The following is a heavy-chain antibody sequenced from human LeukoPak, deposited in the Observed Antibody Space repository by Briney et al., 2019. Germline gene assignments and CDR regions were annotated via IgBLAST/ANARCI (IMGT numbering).Heavy chain of an antibody. J-gene: IGHJ5*02. CDR1: GDSFNRSDYY. CDR3: ARPNGYCSSTSCYHWFDP. D-gene: IGHD2-2*03. V-gene: IGHV4-39*01. CDR2: LYYSGST. Sequence: PSETLSLTCSVSGDSFNRSDYYWGWIRQPPGKGLQWIGSLYYSGSTYYNPSLKSRVTISVDTSKNQFSLKLSSVTAADTAVYYCARPNGYCSSTSCYHWFDPWGQGTLVTVSS.